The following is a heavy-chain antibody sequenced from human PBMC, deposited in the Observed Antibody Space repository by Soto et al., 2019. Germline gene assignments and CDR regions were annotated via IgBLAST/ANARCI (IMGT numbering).Heavy chain of an antibody. V-gene: IGHV1-69*12. CDR2: ITATFGTA. CDR1: GGTFSSYA. J-gene: IGHJ4*02. Sequence: QVQLVQSWAEVKKPGSSVKVSCKASGGTFSSYAISWVRHAPGQGLECMVGITATFGTANYAQQFQGRVTISADESTSTAYMALSRLRSEDTAVYYCASDRGYCRGGSCYDYWVQGTLVTVSS. CDR3: ASDRGYCRGGSCYDY. D-gene: IGHD2-15*01.